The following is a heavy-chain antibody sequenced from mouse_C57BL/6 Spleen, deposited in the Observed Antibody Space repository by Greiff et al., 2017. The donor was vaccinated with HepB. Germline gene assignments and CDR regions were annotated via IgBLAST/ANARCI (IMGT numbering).Heavy chain of an antibody. J-gene: IGHJ2*01. D-gene: IGHD2-4*01. CDR1: GYAFTNYL. Sequence: VQLQQSGAELVRPGTSVKVSCKASGYAFTNYLIEWVKQRPGQGLEWIGVINPGSGGTNYNEKFKGKATLTADKSSSTAYMQLSSLTSEDSAVYFCARENDYDGYYFDYWGQGTTLTVSS. CDR3: ARENDYDGYYFDY. V-gene: IGHV1-54*01. CDR2: INPGSGGT.